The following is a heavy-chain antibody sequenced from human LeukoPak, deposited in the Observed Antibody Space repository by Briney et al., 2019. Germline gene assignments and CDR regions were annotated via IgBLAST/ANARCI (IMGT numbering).Heavy chain of an antibody. J-gene: IGHJ5*02. Sequence: ASVKVSCKASGYTFTVYYMHWVRQAPGQGLEWMGWINPKSGGTNYEQKFQGRVIMTRDTSISTAYMELSRLTSDDTAAYYCARHMTTANNWFDPWGQGTLVTVSS. CDR1: GYTFTVYY. CDR2: INPKSGGT. CDR3: ARHMTTANNWFDP. V-gene: IGHV1-2*02. D-gene: IGHD1-1*01.